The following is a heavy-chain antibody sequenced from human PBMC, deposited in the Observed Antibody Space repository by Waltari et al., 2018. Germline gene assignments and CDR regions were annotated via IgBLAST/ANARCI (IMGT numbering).Heavy chain of an antibody. CDR3: AKFSAGQQLVWAGYFYY. D-gene: IGHD6-13*01. V-gene: IGHV3-23*01. Sequence: APGKGLEWVSAISGSGGSTYYADSVKGRFTISRDNSKNTLYLQMNSLRAEDTAVYYCAKFSAGQQLVWAGYFYYWGQGTLVTVSS. J-gene: IGHJ4*02. CDR2: ISGSGGST.